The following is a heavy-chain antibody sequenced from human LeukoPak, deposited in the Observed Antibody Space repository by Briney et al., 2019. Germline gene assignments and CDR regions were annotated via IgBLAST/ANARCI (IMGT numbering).Heavy chain of an antibody. V-gene: IGHV3-30*02. CDR2: IRYDGTNK. CDR1: GFTFSSYG. D-gene: IGHD5-18*01. CDR3: ATGRDTAMVRLDY. J-gene: IGHJ4*02. Sequence: PGGSQRLSCAASGFTFSSYGMHWVRQAPGSGLEWVAFIRYDGTNKYYADSVKGRFTISRDNSKNTMYLQMNSLRAEDTAVYFCATGRDTAMVRLDYWGQGTLVTVSS.